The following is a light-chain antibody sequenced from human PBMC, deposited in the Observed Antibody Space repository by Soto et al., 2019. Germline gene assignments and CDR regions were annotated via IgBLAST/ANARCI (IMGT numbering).Light chain of an antibody. CDR1: QDITKY. J-gene: IGKJ3*01. CDR2: DAS. Sequence: DIRMTQSPSSLSASVGDRVTITCQASQDITKYLNWYQQKTGKAPKLLIYDASNLETGVPSRFSGSRSGTDFTFTIIALQPEDIATYYGQHYDNLPISFGPGTKVDIK. V-gene: IGKV1-33*01. CDR3: QHYDNLPIS.